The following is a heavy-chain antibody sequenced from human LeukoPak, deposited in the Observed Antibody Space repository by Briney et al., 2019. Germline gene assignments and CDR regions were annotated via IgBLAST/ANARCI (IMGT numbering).Heavy chain of an antibody. Sequence: PSETLSLTCTVSGGSISSSSYYWGWIREPPVKGLEWIANIYYSGSTHYNPSLKSRVTISVDTSKNQFSLKLSSVTAADTAVYYCARLGISGSSSWYFDYWGQGTLVTVSS. CDR3: ARLGISGSSSWYFDY. CDR1: GGSISSSSYY. CDR2: IYYSGST. D-gene: IGHD6-13*01. J-gene: IGHJ4*02. V-gene: IGHV4-39*01.